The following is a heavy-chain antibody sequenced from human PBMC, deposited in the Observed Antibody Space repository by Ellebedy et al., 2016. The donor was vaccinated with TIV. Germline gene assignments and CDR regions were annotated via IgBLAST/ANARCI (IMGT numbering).Heavy chain of an antibody. Sequence: SGPTLVXPTQTLTLTCTFSGFSLTTSGVGVGWIRQPPGKTLEWLAIIYWDDDKRYIPSLKTRLTITKDTSKNQVLLTITNMDPVDTATYYCALRQLEAAVNWGQGTLVTVSS. J-gene: IGHJ4*02. CDR2: IYWDDDK. V-gene: IGHV2-5*02. D-gene: IGHD6-25*01. CDR1: GFSLTTSGVG. CDR3: ALRQLEAAVN.